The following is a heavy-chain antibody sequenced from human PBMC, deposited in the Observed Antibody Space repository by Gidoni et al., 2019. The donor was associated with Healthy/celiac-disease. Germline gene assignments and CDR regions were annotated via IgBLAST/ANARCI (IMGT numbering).Heavy chain of an antibody. V-gene: IGHV4-31*03. CDR1: GGSISRGGYY. CDR2: IYYSGST. Sequence: QVQLQESGPGLVKPSQTLSLTCTVSGGSISRGGYYWSWIRQHPGKGLEWLGYIYYSGSTYYNPSLKSRVTISVDTSKNQFSLKLSSVTAADTAVYYCARGASIAARLPVEVAVGAIDYWGQGTLVTVSS. J-gene: IGHJ4*02. CDR3: ARGASIAARLPVEVAVGAIDY. D-gene: IGHD6-6*01.